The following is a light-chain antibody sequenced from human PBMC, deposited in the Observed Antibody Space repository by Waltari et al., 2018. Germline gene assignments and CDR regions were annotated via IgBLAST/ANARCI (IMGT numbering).Light chain of an antibody. J-gene: IGLJ3*02. Sequence: PEKGPGYLMMVNIDGSQSKGAKIPDRLSGSSSGAEHFLTISSLQSEDEADYYCQIGGHGTWVFGGGTKLTVL. CDR2: VNIDGSQ. CDR3: QIGGHGTWV. V-gene: IGLV4-69*01.